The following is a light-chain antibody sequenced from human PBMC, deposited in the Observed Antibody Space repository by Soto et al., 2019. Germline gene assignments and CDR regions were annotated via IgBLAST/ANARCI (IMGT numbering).Light chain of an antibody. J-gene: IGLJ3*02. CDR3: CSYAGRYTFWV. Sequence: QSALTQPRSVSGSPGQSVTISCTGTSSDVGGYNYVSWYQQHPGKVPKVMIYDVSRRPSGVPDRFSGSKSGNTASLTISGLQAEDEADYYCCSYAGRYTFWVFSGGTKLTVL. CDR2: DVS. V-gene: IGLV2-11*01. CDR1: SSDVGGYNY.